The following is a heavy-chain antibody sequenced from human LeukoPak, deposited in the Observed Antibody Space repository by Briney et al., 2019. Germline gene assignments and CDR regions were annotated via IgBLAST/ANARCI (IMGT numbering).Heavy chain of an antibody. CDR1: GYSISSGYY. D-gene: IGHD3-9*01. V-gene: IGHV4-38-2*01. Sequence: SETLSLTCAVSGYSISSGYYWGWIRQPPGKGLEWVRSIYHSGSTYYNPSLKSRVTISVDTSKNQFSLKLSSVTAADTAVYYCARGPRSSYYDILTGFPYYMDVWGKGTTVTVSS. CDR3: ARGPRSSYYDILTGFPYYMDV. CDR2: IYHSGST. J-gene: IGHJ6*03.